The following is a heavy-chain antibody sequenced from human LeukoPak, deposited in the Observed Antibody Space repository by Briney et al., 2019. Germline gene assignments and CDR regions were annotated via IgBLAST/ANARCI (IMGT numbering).Heavy chain of an antibody. V-gene: IGHV3-7*01. Sequence: PGGSLRLSCAASGFTFSTYWMSWVRQAPGKGLEWVANIKQDGSERRYADSVKGRFTISRDNAKNSLYLEMNSLRAEDAAVYYCARAPASNLFRCMDAWGKGTTVTVSS. CDR2: IKQDGSER. CDR3: ARAPASNLFRCMDA. J-gene: IGHJ6*03. D-gene: IGHD4-11*01. CDR1: GFTFSTYW.